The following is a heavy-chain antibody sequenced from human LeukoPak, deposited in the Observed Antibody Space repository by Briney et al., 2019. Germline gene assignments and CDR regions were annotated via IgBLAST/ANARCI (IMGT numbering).Heavy chain of an antibody. Sequence: GGSLRLSCAASGFTFDDYGMSWVRQAPGKGLEWVSGINWNGGSTGYADSVKGRFTISRDNAKNSLYLQKNSLRAEDTAVYYCARDLTYYDFWSGYYGHDAFDIWGQGTMVTVSS. J-gene: IGHJ3*02. CDR3: ARDLTYYDFWSGYYGHDAFDI. D-gene: IGHD3-3*01. CDR1: GFTFDDYG. CDR2: INWNGGST. V-gene: IGHV3-20*04.